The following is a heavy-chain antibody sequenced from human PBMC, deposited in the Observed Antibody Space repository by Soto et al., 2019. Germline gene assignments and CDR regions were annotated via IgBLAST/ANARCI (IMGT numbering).Heavy chain of an antibody. CDR2: INPNSGDT. V-gene: IGHV1-2*02. CDR1: GYTFTDYY. CDR3: ARDMQGWGGY. D-gene: IGHD3-16*01. J-gene: IGHJ4*02. Sequence: QVQLVQSGAEVKKPGASVKVSCKASGYTFTDYYIHWVRQAPGQGLEWMGWINPNSGDTNYAQKFQDRVTMTRDTSTSTAYMELSRLRFDDTAVYYCARDMQGWGGYWGQGTLVTVSS.